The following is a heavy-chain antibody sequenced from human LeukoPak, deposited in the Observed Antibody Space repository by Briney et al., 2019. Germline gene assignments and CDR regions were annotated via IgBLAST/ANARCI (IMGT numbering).Heavy chain of an antibody. D-gene: IGHD3-22*01. CDR1: GFTFSYYS. J-gene: IGHJ4*02. Sequence: GGSLRLSCAAPGFTFSYYSMNWVRQAPGKGLEWVSYISSSGSTIYYADSVKGRFTISRDNAKNSLYLQMNSLRAEDTAVYYCARGAYYYDSSAYLSDVAYWGQGTLVTVSS. CDR2: ISSSGSTI. V-gene: IGHV3-48*01. CDR3: ARGAYYYDSSAYLSDVAY.